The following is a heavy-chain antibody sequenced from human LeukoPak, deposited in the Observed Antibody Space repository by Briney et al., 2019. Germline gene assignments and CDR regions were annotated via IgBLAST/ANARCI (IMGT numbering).Heavy chain of an antibody. D-gene: IGHD3-10*01. Sequence: EASVKVSCKVSGYTLTELSMHWVRQAPGKGLEWMGGFDPEDGETIYAQKFQGRVTMTEDTSTDTAYMELSSLRSEDTAVYYCATDMVRGVIISAFDTWGQGTMVTVSS. CDR3: ATDMVRGVIISAFDT. CDR1: GYTLTELS. V-gene: IGHV1-24*01. CDR2: FDPEDGET. J-gene: IGHJ3*02.